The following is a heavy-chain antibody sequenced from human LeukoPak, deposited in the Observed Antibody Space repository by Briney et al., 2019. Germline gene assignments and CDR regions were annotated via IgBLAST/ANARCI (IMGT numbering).Heavy chain of an antibody. CDR1: GFTFSSYG. CDR3: AKSTGTGGDYFDY. D-gene: IGHD1-1*01. CDR2: IRYDGSNK. V-gene: IGHV3-30*02. Sequence: GGSLRLSCVGSGFTFSSYGMHWVRQAPGKGLEWVAFIRYDGSNKYYADSVKGRFTISRDNSKNTLYLQMNSLRAEDTAVYYCAKSTGTGGDYFDYWGQGTLVTVSS. J-gene: IGHJ4*02.